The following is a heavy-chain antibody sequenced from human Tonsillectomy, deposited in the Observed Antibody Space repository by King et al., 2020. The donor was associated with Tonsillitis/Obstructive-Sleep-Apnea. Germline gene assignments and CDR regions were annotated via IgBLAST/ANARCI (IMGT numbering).Heavy chain of an antibody. CDR3: ARSYLSSPLYNWFDP. Sequence: VQLQQWGAGLLKPSETLSLTCAVYGGSFSGYYLSWIRQPPGKGLEWIGEINHSGSTNYNPSLKSRVTISVDTSKNQFSLKLSSVTAADTAVYYCARSYLSSPLYNWFDPWGQGTLVTVSS. V-gene: IGHV4-34*01. CDR1: GGSFSGYY. J-gene: IGHJ5*02. CDR2: INHSGST. D-gene: IGHD6-6*01.